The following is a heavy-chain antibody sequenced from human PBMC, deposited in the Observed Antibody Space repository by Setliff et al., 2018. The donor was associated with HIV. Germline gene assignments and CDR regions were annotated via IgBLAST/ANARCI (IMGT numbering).Heavy chain of an antibody. Sequence: SVKVSCKTSGDTLSSYAITWVRQAPGQGLEWMGRIIPIFGTADYAQKFQGRVTITADESRTTAYLDLNSLRSEDTAVYYCATAGEMATIGYSYYYMGVWGKGTTVTVSS. V-gene: IGHV1-69*13. J-gene: IGHJ6*03. CDR2: IIPIFGTA. D-gene: IGHD3-10*01. CDR1: GDTLSSYA. CDR3: ATAGEMATIGYSYYYMGV.